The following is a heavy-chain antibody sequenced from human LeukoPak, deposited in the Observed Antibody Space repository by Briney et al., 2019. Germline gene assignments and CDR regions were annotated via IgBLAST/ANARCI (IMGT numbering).Heavy chain of an antibody. CDR3: ARDGVVVTAIPVYYFDY. D-gene: IGHD2-21*02. CDR2: INPSGGST. Sequence: ASVRVSCKASGYTSTSYYMHWVRQAPGQGLEWMGIINPSGGSTSYAQKFQGRVTMTRDTSTSTVYMELSSLRSEDTAVYYCARDGVVVTAIPVYYFDYWGQGTLVTVSS. CDR1: GYTSTSYY. V-gene: IGHV1-46*01. J-gene: IGHJ4*02.